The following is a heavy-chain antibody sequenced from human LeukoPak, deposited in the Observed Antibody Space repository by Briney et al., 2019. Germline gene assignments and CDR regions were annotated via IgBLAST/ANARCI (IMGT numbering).Heavy chain of an antibody. J-gene: IGHJ5*02. CDR3: ARGKTEWGLWFGESYPRRYNWFDP. CDR1: GGSISSGGYY. D-gene: IGHD3-10*01. CDR2: IYYSGST. Sequence: PSETLSLTCTVSGGSISSGGYYWSWIRQHPGKGLEWIGYIYYSGSTYYNPSLKSRVTISVDTSKNQFSLKLSSVTAADTAVYYCARGKTEWGLWFGESYPRRYNWFDPWGQGTLVTVSS. V-gene: IGHV4-31*03.